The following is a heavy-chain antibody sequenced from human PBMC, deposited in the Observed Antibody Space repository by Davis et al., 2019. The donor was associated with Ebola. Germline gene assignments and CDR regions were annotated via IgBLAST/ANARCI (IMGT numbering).Heavy chain of an antibody. CDR1: GFTFSTYS. D-gene: IGHD3-9*01. CDR2: ISSDSDYI. Sequence: GESLKISCAASGFTFSTYSMSWVRQAPGKGLEWVSSISSDSDYIYYADSAKGRFTISRDNAKNTLYLQMNSLRAEDTAVYYCARVYFDWLFVYWGQGTLVTVSS. J-gene: IGHJ4*02. V-gene: IGHV3-21*01. CDR3: ARVYFDWLFVY.